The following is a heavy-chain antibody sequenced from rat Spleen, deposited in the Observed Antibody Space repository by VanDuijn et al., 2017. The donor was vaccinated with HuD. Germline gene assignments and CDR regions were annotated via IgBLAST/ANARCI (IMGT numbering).Heavy chain of an antibody. D-gene: IGHD1-11*01. J-gene: IGHJ2*01. Sequence: EVQLVESDGGLVRPGRSLKLSCAASGFIFSDHYVAWVRQAPTKGLEWVATINYDGSSTFYRDSVRDRLTISRDNAKSTLYLQMDSLKSEDTATYYCARGYIFDYWGQGVMVTVSS. CDR3: ARGYIFDY. CDR1: GFIFSDHY. V-gene: IGHV5-29*01. CDR2: INYDGSST.